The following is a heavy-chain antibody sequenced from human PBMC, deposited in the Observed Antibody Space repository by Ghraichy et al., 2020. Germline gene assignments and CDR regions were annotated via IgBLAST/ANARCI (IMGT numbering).Heavy chain of an antibody. D-gene: IGHD1-14*01. Sequence: GESLNISCAASGFSLSDYDIVWVRQTPGKGLEWISYISRSGSTILYSDSVKGRFSISRDHGKNSLFLQMNSLRAEDTALYYCARDLGITNGFIDAFDLWGQGTQVTVSS. V-gene: IGHV3-48*03. CDR2: ISRSGSTI. CDR3: ARDLGITNGFIDAFDL. CDR1: GFSLSDYD. J-gene: IGHJ3*01.